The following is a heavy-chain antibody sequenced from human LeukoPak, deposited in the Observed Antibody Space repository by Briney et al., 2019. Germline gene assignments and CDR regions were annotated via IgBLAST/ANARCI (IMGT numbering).Heavy chain of an antibody. D-gene: IGHD3-10*01. CDR2: IIGSVAST. J-gene: IGHJ4*02. V-gene: IGHV3-23*01. CDR1: GFTFSSYA. CDR3: AREPYGSGSYYKFPRNWEGEKNGDPFFDY. Sequence: GGSLRLSCAASGFTFSSYAMSWVRQTPGKGLEWVSHIIGSVASTYYADSVKGRFTISRDNTKNTLYLQMNSLRSDDTAVYYCAREPYGSGSYYKFPRNWEGEKNGDPFFDYWGQGTLVTVSS.